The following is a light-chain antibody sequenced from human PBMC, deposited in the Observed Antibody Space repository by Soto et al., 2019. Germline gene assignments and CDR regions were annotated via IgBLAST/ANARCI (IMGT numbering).Light chain of an antibody. Sequence: QSALTQPPSASGSPGQSVTISCTGTSNDVGGYNYVSWFQHHPGKAPKLIISEVNKRPSGVPDRFSSSKSGNTASLTVSGLQAEDEADYYCTSYGGRDNLIFGGGTKLTVL. V-gene: IGLV2-8*01. CDR3: TSYGGRDNLI. J-gene: IGLJ2*01. CDR1: SNDVGGYNY. CDR2: EVN.